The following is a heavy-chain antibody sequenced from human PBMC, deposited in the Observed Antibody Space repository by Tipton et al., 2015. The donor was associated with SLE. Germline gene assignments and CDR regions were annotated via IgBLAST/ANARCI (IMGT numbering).Heavy chain of an antibody. CDR3: ASGGYLRTIAVAGTRHWYFDL. J-gene: IGHJ2*01. Sequence: TLSLTCAVYGGSFSGYYWSWIRQPPGKGLEWIGEINHSGSTNYNPSLKSRVTISVDKSKNQFSLKLSSVTAADTAVYYCASGGYLRTIAVAGTRHWYFDLWGRGTLVTVSS. CDR2: INHSGST. CDR1: GGSFSGYY. D-gene: IGHD6-19*01. V-gene: IGHV4-34*01.